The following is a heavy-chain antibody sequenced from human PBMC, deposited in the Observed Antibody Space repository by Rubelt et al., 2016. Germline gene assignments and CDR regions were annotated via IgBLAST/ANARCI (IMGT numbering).Heavy chain of an antibody. Sequence: QVQLQPCGAGLLKPSETLSLTCAVYGGSFSGYYWSWVRQPPGKGLEWIGHIYYSGSTNYNPSLKSRDTISVDTSTNQFSLRLGSGTAADTAVYYCAGSVGGSLLEYWGQGTLVTVSS. D-gene: IGHD1-26*01. CDR2: IYYSGST. J-gene: IGHJ4*02. CDR1: GGSFSGYY. CDR3: AGSVGGSLLEY. V-gene: IGHV4-34*11.